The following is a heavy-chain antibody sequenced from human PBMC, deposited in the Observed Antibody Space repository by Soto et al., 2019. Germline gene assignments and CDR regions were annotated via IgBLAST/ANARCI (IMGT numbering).Heavy chain of an antibody. D-gene: IGHD6-6*01. J-gene: IGHJ5*02. Sequence: QVQLQESGPGLVKPSQTLSLTCTVSGGSISSGDYYWSWIRQPPGKGLEWIGNIYYSGSTYYNPSLKSRVTISVDTSKNQCSLKLSSVTAVDTDVYYCARAYSSSSPAGYNWFDPWGQGTLVTVSS. CDR1: GGSISSGDYY. CDR2: IYYSGST. CDR3: ARAYSSSSPAGYNWFDP. V-gene: IGHV4-30-4*01.